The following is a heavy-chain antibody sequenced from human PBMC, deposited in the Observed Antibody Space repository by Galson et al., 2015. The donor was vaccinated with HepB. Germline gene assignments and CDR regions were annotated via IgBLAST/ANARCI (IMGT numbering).Heavy chain of an antibody. J-gene: IGHJ6*03. CDR3: AGYYWADSSYMDV. V-gene: IGHV3-7*01. D-gene: IGHD3-10*01. CDR2: IKKDRNDT. Sequence: WVANIKKDRNDTYYVDSVKGRFTISRDNAKNSLLLHMNSLNAEDTAVYYCAGYYWADSSYMDVWGKGTTVTVSS.